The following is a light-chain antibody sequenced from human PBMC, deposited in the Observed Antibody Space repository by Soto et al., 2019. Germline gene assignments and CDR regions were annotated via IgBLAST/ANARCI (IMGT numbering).Light chain of an antibody. J-gene: IGKJ3*01. Sequence: DIQMTQSPSSLSASVGDRVTITCRASQSISSYLNWYQQKPGKAPKLLIYAASSLQSGVPSRFSGSGSGTDFTLTISCLQPEDFATYYCQQSYSTVTFGPGTKVDIK. CDR3: QQSYSTVT. V-gene: IGKV1-39*01. CDR2: AAS. CDR1: QSISSY.